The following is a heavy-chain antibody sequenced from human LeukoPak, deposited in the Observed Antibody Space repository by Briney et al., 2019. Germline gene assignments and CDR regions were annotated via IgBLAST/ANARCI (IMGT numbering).Heavy chain of an antibody. Sequence: PGGSLRLSCAASGFTFDDYAMHWVRQAPGKGLEWVSGISWNSGSIGYADSVKGRFTISRDNAKNSLYLQMNSLRAEDTALYYCAKDIGSSWYGWSDYWGQGTLVTVSS. CDR1: GFTFDDYA. V-gene: IGHV3-9*01. D-gene: IGHD6-13*01. CDR2: ISWNSGSI. CDR3: AKDIGSSWYGWSDY. J-gene: IGHJ4*02.